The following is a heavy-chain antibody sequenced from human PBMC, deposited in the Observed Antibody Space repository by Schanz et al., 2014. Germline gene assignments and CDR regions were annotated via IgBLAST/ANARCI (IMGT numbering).Heavy chain of an antibody. J-gene: IGHJ4*02. CDR3: ALGSSGSTFDY. D-gene: IGHD3-10*01. Sequence: EVQLVESGGGLVQPGGSLRLSCAASGFTFSNHAMSWARQAPGKGMEWVSVISGSGGNTYYPDSVKGRFTISRDKFKNTLYLQMNSLSAEDTALYYCALGSSGSTFDYWGQGTLVTVSS. CDR2: ISGSGGNT. V-gene: IGHV3-23*04. CDR1: GFTFSNHA.